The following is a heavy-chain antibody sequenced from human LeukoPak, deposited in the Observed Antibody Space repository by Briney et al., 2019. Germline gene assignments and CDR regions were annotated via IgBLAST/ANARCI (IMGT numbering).Heavy chain of an antibody. D-gene: IGHD5-12*01. CDR3: ARWGGGYEEERKRLKPYYMDA. Sequence: GGSLRLSCAASGFTFDDYGMSWVRQAPGKGLEWVSGINWNGGSTGYADSVKDRFTISRDKAKNYLYLQMNSLRAEDTALYHCARWGGGYEEERKRLKPYYMDAWGKGTTVTISS. J-gene: IGHJ6*03. CDR2: INWNGGST. V-gene: IGHV3-20*01. CDR1: GFTFDDYG.